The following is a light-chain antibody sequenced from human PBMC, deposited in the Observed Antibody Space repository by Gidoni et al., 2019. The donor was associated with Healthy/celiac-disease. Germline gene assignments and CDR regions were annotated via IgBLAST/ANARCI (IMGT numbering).Light chain of an antibody. Sequence: QSVLTQPPSASGTPGQRVTISCSGSSSNIGSNTVNWYQQLPGTAPKLPIYSNNQRPSGVPDRFSGSKSGTSASLAISGLQSEDEADYYCAAWDDSRNGWVFGGGTKLTVL. CDR3: AAWDDSRNGWV. CDR1: SSNIGSNT. J-gene: IGLJ3*02. V-gene: IGLV1-44*01. CDR2: SNN.